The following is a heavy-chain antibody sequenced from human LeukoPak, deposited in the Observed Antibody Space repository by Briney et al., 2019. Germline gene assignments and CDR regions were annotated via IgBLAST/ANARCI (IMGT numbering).Heavy chain of an antibody. D-gene: IGHD5-12*01. CDR1: GFTFSSYA. CDR2: VSGSGGST. V-gene: IGHV3-23*01. Sequence: GSLRLSCAASGFTFSSYAMSWVRQAPGKGLEWVSGVSGSGGSTYYADSVKGRFTISRDNSKNTLYLQMNSLRAEDTAVYYCAKDLDIVATITGNWGQGTLVTVSS. CDR3: AKDLDIVATITGN. J-gene: IGHJ4*02.